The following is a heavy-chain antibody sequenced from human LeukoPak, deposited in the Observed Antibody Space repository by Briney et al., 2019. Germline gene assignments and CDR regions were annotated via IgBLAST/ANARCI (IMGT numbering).Heavy chain of an antibody. CDR1: GFSLSTSGMR. D-gene: IGHD6-19*01. Sequence: SGPTLVNPTQTLTLTCTFSGFSLSTSGMRVSWIRQPPVKALEWLARIDRDDDKFYSTSLKTCLTISKDTSKNQVVLTMTNMDPVDTATYYCARSRIAVAGGDYWGQGTLVTVSS. J-gene: IGHJ4*02. V-gene: IGHV2-70*04. CDR2: IDRDDDK. CDR3: ARSRIAVAGGDY.